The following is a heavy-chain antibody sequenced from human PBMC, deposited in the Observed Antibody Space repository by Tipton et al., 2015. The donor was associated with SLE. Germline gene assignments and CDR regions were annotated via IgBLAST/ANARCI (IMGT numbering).Heavy chain of an antibody. D-gene: IGHD3-10*01. V-gene: IGHV4-39*07. CDR2: IYYSGST. Sequence: TLSLTCTVSGGSISSSSYSWGWIRQPPGKGLEWIGSIYYSGSTYYNPSLESRVTISVDKSKNHFSLNLNSVTAADTAVYYCARGWASDYGSGNYLSGMDVWGQGTTVTVSS. J-gene: IGHJ6*02. CDR1: GGSISSSSYS. CDR3: ARGWASDYGSGNYLSGMDV.